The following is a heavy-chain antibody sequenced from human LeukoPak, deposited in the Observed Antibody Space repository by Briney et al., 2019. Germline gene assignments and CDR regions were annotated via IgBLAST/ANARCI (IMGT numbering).Heavy chain of an antibody. D-gene: IGHD3-16*02. CDR2: IYYSGST. J-gene: IGHJ4*02. CDR3: ARSGPRLGELSLSVY. Sequence: SETLSLTCTVSGGSISSYYWSWIRQPPGKGLEWIGYIYYSGSTNYNPSLKSRVTISVDTSNNQFSLKLSSVTAADTAVYYCARSGPRLGELSLSVYWGQGTLVTVSS. V-gene: IGHV4-59*08. CDR1: GGSISSYY.